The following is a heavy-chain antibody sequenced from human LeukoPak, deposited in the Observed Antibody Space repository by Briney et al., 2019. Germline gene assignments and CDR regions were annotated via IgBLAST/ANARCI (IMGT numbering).Heavy chain of an antibody. V-gene: IGHV1-69*01. CDR2: IIPIFGTA. D-gene: IGHD2-2*01. CDR3: ASYPLGYCSSTSCYAEPYWFDP. Sequence: SVKVPCKASGGTFSSYAISWVRQAPGQGLEWMGGIIPIFGTANYAQKFQGRVTITADESTSTAYMELSSLRSEDTAVYYCASYPLGYCSSTSCYAEPYWFDPWGQGTLVTVSS. CDR1: GGTFSSYA. J-gene: IGHJ5*02.